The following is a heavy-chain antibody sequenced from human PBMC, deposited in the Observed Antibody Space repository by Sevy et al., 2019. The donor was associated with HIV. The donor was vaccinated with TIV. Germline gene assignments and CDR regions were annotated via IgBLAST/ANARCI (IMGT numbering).Heavy chain of an antibody. V-gene: IGHV1-69*13. CDR1: GRTFNNYA. Sequence: ASVKASCKASGRTFNNYAISWVRQAPGQGLEWMGGIIPMLGTAYYVQKFQDRVTITADESTSTAYMELSSLRSEDTAVYYCARSISWYASFDYWGQGTLVTVSS. CDR3: ARSISWYASFDY. CDR2: IIPMLGTA. J-gene: IGHJ4*02. D-gene: IGHD6-13*01.